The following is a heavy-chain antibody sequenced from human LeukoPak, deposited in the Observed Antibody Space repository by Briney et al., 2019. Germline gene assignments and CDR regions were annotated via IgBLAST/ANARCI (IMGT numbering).Heavy chain of an antibody. Sequence: SETLSLTCTVSGGSISSYYWSWIRQPPGKGLEWIGSIYDSGSTYYNPSLKSRVTISVDTSKNQYSLKLNSVTAADTAVYYCARHYGPWGQGTLVTVSS. V-gene: IGHV4-39*01. CDR2: IYDSGST. CDR1: GGSISSYY. CDR3: ARHYGP. J-gene: IGHJ5*02. D-gene: IGHD3-10*01.